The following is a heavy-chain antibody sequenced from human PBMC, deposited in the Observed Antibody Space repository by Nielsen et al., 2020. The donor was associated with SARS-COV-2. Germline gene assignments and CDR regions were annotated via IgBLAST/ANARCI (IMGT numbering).Heavy chain of an antibody. Sequence: GESLKISCAASGFTFSSFPMHWVRQAPGKGLEWLAVIWYDGSNKYYADSVKGRFTISTDISKNTLYLQMNSLRAEDTAVYYCTKGAQLGDYWGQGTLVTVSP. J-gene: IGHJ4*02. CDR2: IWYDGSNK. V-gene: IGHV3-30*02. D-gene: IGHD6-13*01. CDR1: GFTFSSFP. CDR3: TKGAQLGDY.